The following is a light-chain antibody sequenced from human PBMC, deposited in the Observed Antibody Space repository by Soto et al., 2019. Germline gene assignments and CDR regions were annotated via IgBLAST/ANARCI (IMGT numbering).Light chain of an antibody. CDR2: GAS. V-gene: IGKV3-15*01. CDR1: QSVSSN. Sequence: EIVMTQSPATLSVSPGERATLSCRASQSVSSNLAWYQQKPGQAHRLLIYGASTRATGIPARFSGSGSGTEFTLTISSLQSEDFAVYYCQQRSNWPRTVGQGTKVDIK. CDR3: QQRSNWPRT. J-gene: IGKJ1*01.